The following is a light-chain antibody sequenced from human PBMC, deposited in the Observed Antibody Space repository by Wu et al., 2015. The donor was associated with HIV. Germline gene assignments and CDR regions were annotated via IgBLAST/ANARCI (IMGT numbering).Light chain of an antibody. CDR3: QQYNNWPRT. J-gene: IGKJ1*01. Sequence: EAVVTQSPATLSVSPGERVTLSCRASQSLRSNLAWYQHKPGQTPRLLIYGASNRATGIPARFSGSGSGTEFTLTISSMQSEDLAVYYCQQYNNWPRTFGQGTRVEIE. CDR2: GAS. CDR1: QSLRSN. V-gene: IGKV3-15*01.